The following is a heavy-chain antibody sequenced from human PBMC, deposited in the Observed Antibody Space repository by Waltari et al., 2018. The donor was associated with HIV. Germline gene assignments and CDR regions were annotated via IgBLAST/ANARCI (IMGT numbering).Heavy chain of an antibody. J-gene: IGHJ4*02. CDR2: ISYDGSNK. Sequence: QVQLVESGGGVVQPGRSLRLSCAASGFTFSSYASHWVRQAPGKGLELVAVISYDGSNKYYADSVKGRFTISRDNSKNTLYLQMNSRRAEDTAVYYCARDRGGGNYGDYEPLFDYWGQGTLVTVSS. CDR1: GFTFSSYA. CDR3: ARDRGGGNYGDYEPLFDY. V-gene: IGHV3-30-3*01. D-gene: IGHD4-17*01.